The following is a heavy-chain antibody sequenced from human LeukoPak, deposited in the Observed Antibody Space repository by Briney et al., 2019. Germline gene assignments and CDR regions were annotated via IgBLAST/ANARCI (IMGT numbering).Heavy chain of an antibody. CDR1: GGSISSYY. Sequence: SETLSLTCTVSGGSISSYYWSWIRQPPGKGLEWIGYIYYSGSTNYNPSLKSRVTISVDTSKNQFSLKLSSVTAADTAVYYCARVSGIAVAGTTPGAFDIWGQGTMVTVSS. D-gene: IGHD6-19*01. CDR3: ARVSGIAVAGTTPGAFDI. V-gene: IGHV4-59*12. CDR2: IYYSGST. J-gene: IGHJ3*02.